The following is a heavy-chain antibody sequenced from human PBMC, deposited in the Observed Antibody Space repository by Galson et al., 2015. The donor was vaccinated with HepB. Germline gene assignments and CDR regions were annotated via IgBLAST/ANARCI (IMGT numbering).Heavy chain of an antibody. CDR1: GFTFSSYG. CDR2: ISYDGSNK. D-gene: IGHD2-15*01. V-gene: IGHV3-30*18. Sequence: SLRLSCAASGFTFSSYGMHWVRQAPGKGLEWVAVISYDGSNKYYADSVKGRFTISRDNSKNTLYLQMNSLRAEDTAVYYCAKRYGPQPYGMDVWGQGTTVTVSS. J-gene: IGHJ6*02. CDR3: AKRYGPQPYGMDV.